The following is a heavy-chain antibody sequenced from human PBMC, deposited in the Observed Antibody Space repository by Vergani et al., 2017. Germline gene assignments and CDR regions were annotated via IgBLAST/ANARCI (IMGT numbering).Heavy chain of an antibody. J-gene: IGHJ4*01. CDR2: IIASGATT. CDR3: ARAYGRYDWFDY. Sequence: EVQLLESGGDLVQPGGSLRLSCTASGFIFSTYAMSWVRQAPGKGLEWVSGIIASGATTYYADSVKGRVTISRDNSKNTLYLQMNSLRVEDTAVYYCARAYGRYDWFDYWGQRTLVTVSS. CDR1: GFIFSTYA. V-gene: IGHV3-23*01. D-gene: IGHD1-20*01.